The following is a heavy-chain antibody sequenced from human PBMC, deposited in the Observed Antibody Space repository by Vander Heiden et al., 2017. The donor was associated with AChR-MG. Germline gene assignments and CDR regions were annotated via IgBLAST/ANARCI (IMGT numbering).Heavy chain of an antibody. Sequence: VQLVESGGGVAQPGRSLGLSCVASGFTFSIYSMYWVRQAPGTGLEWVAVVSYDGSKKYYADSVEGRFSISRDNSKNTLYLQMDSLRPEDTAMYYCAREAYTNGWYTYYYYYYMDAWGKGTTVTVSS. CDR2: VSYDGSKK. CDR3: AREAYTNGWYTYYYYYYMDA. V-gene: IGHV3-30-3*01. J-gene: IGHJ6*03. CDR1: GFTFSIYS. D-gene: IGHD6-19*01.